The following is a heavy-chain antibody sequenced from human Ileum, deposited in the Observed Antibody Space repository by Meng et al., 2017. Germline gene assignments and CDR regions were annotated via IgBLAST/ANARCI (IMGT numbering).Heavy chain of an antibody. CDR3: AREWGWGFDI. CDR2: IKQDGSDK. D-gene: IGHD3-16*01. Sequence: GGSLRLSCVASGFTFSSYWMTWVRQASGKGLEWLANIKQDGSDKHYADSVKGRFTISRDNAKNSLYVQINSLRAEDTAVYYCAREWGWGFDIWGQGTMVTVSS. V-gene: IGHV3-7*01. CDR1: GFTFSSYW. J-gene: IGHJ3*02.